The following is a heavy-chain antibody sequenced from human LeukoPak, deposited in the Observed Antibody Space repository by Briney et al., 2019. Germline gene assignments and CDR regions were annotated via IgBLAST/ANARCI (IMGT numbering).Heavy chain of an antibody. CDR1: GGSISSYY. J-gene: IGHJ5*02. Sequence: SETLSLTCTVSGGSISSYYWSWIRQPPGQGPEWIGNIYHSGSTNYNPSLKSRVTISADKSKDQFSLNLISVTAADTAVYYCATYYYGSGSYYNRNWFDPWGQGTLVTVSS. CDR3: ATYYYGSGSYYNRNWFDP. V-gene: IGHV4-59*01. CDR2: IYHSGST. D-gene: IGHD3-10*01.